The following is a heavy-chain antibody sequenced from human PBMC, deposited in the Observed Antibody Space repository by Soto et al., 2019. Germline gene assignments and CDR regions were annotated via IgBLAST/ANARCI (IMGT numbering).Heavy chain of an antibody. CDR2: INHSGST. CDR1: GGSFSGYY. Sequence: SETLSLTCAVYGGSFSGYYWSWIRQPPGKGLEWIGEINHSGSTNYNPSLKSRVTISVDTSKNQFSLKLSSVTAADTAVYYCASKDTGTTSLHNWGQGTLVTVSS. D-gene: IGHD1-1*01. J-gene: IGHJ4*02. V-gene: IGHV4-34*01. CDR3: ASKDTGTTSLHN.